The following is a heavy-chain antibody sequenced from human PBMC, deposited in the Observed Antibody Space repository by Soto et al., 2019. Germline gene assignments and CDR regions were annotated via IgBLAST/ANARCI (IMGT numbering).Heavy chain of an antibody. J-gene: IGHJ4*02. CDR3: ARYGESSSSSGFEF. CDR2: VRSSGDDT. D-gene: IGHD2-2*01. V-gene: IGHV3-48*02. Sequence: DVQLVESGGGLVQPWGSLRLSCAASGFTFGYYNMHWVRQAPGKGLEWVSFVRSSGDDTYYAVSVKGRFTISRDNAKDSLYLQMNSLREEDTAVYYCARYGESSSSSGFEFWGQGDLVTVSS. CDR1: GFTFGYYN.